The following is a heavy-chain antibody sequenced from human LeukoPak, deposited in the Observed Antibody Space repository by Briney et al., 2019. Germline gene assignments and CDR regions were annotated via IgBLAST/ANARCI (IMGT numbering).Heavy chain of an antibody. CDR2: LSGSGAST. CDR1: GFTFSSCA. D-gene: IGHD5-18*01. J-gene: IGHJ4*02. V-gene: IGHV3-23*01. CDR3: AKYLGKYSYGYSGLDY. Sequence: GGSLRLSCAASGFTFSSCAMTWVRQAPGKGLEWVSSLSGSGASTFYADSVNGRFTISKDKSKKTLSLQMSSLRAEDTGVYFCAKYLGKYSYGYSGLDYWGQGTLVTVSS.